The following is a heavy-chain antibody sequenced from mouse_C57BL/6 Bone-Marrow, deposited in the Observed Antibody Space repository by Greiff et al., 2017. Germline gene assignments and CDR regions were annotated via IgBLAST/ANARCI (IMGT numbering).Heavy chain of an antibody. Sequence: VQLQQPGAELVKPGASVKLSCKASGYTFTSYWMHWVKQRPGQGLAWIGMVHPNSGSTNYNEKFKSKATLTVDKSSSTAYMQLSSLTSEDSAVYYCARGVGRDFDYWGQGTTLTVSS. D-gene: IGHD4-1*01. CDR2: VHPNSGST. V-gene: IGHV1-64*01. CDR1: GYTFTSYW. CDR3: ARGVGRDFDY. J-gene: IGHJ2*01.